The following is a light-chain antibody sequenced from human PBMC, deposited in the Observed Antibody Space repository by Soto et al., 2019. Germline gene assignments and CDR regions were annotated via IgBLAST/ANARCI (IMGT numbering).Light chain of an antibody. Sequence: SGLILQRFLSGLPGQAISVWFTGTSRDVGGYDYVCWYQLHPGRAPKLKVVEVRDRPSADSYRFSGSTSGNPASLTISGLQAEDEADYFCSSSSITTAYLFGNGTKVTVL. CDR1: SRDVGGYDY. CDR3: SSSSITTAYL. CDR2: EVR. J-gene: IGLJ1*01. V-gene: IGLV2-14*03.